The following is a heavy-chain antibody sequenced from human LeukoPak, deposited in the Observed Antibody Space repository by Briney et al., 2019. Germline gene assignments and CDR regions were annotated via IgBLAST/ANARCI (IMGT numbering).Heavy chain of an antibody. Sequence: QPGGSLRLSCAVSGFTFSSYSMTWVRQAPGKGLEWVSYISSTSSTVYYADSVKGRFTISRDNVKNSLYLQMNSLRAEDAGVYYCASNYFGSGSMKGDFYYMDVWGKGTTVTISS. CDR2: ISSTSSTV. CDR1: GFTFSSYS. CDR3: ASNYFGSGSMKGDFYYMDV. V-gene: IGHV3-48*01. D-gene: IGHD3-10*01. J-gene: IGHJ6*03.